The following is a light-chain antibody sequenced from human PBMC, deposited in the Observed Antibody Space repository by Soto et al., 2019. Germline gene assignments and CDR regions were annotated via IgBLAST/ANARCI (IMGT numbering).Light chain of an antibody. Sequence: IMLSLSPVTLSVACGESGTLSCRSSQSVSSNLAWYQQKPGQAPRLLIYGASTRATGSPARFSGSGSGTQFSLTISSLQSEEFAVYYCQQYNNWLSITFGQGTRLE. V-gene: IGKV3-15*01. CDR1: QSVSSN. CDR2: GAS. J-gene: IGKJ5*01. CDR3: QQYNNWLSIT.